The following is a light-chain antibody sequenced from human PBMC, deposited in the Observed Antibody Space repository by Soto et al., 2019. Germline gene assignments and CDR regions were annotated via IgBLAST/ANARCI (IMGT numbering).Light chain of an antibody. CDR3: QKYDSAPWT. CDR1: QGFSSY. J-gene: IGKJ1*01. Sequence: DIQMTQSPSSLSASVRDRVTITCRASQGFSSYLAWYQQKPGKVPKLLIYAASTLQSGVPYRFSGSGSGTDFTLTISSLQPEDVATYYCQKYDSAPWTFGQGTKVEIK. CDR2: AAS. V-gene: IGKV1-27*01.